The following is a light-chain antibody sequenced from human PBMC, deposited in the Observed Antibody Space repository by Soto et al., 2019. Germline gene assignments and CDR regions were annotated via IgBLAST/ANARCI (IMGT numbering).Light chain of an antibody. CDR3: GTCDSSLSDGGVV. CDR1: SFNIGNNY. CDR2: DNN. J-gene: IGLJ2*01. V-gene: IGLV1-51*01. Sequence: QSVLTQPPSVSAAPGQKVTISCSGSSFNIGNNYVSWYQQLPGTAPKLLIHDNNKRPSGIPDRFSGSKSGTSATLGITGLQTEDEADYYCGTCDSSLSDGGVVFVGGTKVTVL.